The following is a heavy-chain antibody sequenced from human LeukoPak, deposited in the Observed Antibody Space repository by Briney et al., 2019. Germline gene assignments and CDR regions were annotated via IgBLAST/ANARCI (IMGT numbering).Heavy chain of an antibody. CDR2: INPSDGST. CDR3: ARDKSHYYDSSGVIRF. CDR1: GYTFTSYY. V-gene: IGHV1-46*01. D-gene: IGHD3-22*01. J-gene: IGHJ4*02. Sequence: ASVKVSCKASGYTFTSYYMHWVRQAPGQGLEWLGIINPSDGSTKYAQKFQGRVNMTRDTSTSTVYMELSSLRSADTAIFYCARDKSHYYDSSGVIRFWGQGTLVTVSS.